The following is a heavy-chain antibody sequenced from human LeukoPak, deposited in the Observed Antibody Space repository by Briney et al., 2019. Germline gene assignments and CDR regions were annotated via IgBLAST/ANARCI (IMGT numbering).Heavy chain of an antibody. CDR1: GFTFSSYA. CDR2: ISGSGGST. V-gene: IGHV3-23*01. CDR3: AKERRITIFGVVDY. Sequence: LAGGSLRLSCAASGFTFSSYAMSWVRQAPGKGLEWVSAISGSGGSTYYADSVKGRLTISRDNSKNTLYLQMNSLRAEDTAVYYCAKERRITIFGVVDYWGQGTLVTVSS. J-gene: IGHJ4*02. D-gene: IGHD3-3*01.